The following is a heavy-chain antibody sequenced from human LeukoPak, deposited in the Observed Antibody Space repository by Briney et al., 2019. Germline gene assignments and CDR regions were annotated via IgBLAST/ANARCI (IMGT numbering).Heavy chain of an antibody. D-gene: IGHD3-10*01. CDR2: INPNSGGT. J-gene: IGHJ4*02. CDR3: ARDFLSKRYSGSYYTSPYY. V-gene: IGHV1-2*02. Sequence: ASVKVSCKASGYTFTGYYMHWVRQAPGQGLEWMGWINPNSGGTNYAQKFQGRVTMTRDTSISTAYMEPSRLRSDDTAVYYCARDFLSKRYSGSYYTSPYYWGQGTLVTVSS. CDR1: GYTFTGYY.